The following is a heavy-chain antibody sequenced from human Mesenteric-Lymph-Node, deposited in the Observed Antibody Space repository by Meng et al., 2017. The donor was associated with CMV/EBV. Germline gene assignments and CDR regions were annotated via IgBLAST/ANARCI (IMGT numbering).Heavy chain of an antibody. V-gene: IGHV3-30-3*01. CDR1: GFTFSSYA. CDR3: AKSTSARRWRQFGD. CDR2: ISYDGSNK. Sequence: ASGFTFSSYAMHWVRQAPGKGLEWVAVISYDGSNKYYADSVKGRFTISRDNSKNTLYLQMNSLRAEDTAVYYCAKSTSARRWRQFGDWGQGTLVTVSS. J-gene: IGHJ4*02. D-gene: IGHD5-24*01.